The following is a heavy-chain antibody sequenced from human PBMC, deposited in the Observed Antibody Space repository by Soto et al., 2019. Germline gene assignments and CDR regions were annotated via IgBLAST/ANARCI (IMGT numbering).Heavy chain of an antibody. CDR1: GGSISSSSYY. CDR2: IYYSGST. CDR3: ARRIAAAKYYYYYGMDV. D-gene: IGHD6-13*01. J-gene: IGHJ6*02. V-gene: IGHV4-39*01. Sequence: SETLSLTCTVSGGSISSSSYYWGWIRQPPGKGLEWIGSIYYSGSTYYNPSLKSRVTISVDTSKNQFSLKLSSVAAADTAVYYCARRIAAAKYYYYYGMDVWGQGTTVTVSS.